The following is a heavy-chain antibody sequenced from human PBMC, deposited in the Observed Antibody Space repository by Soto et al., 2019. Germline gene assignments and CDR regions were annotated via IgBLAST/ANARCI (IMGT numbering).Heavy chain of an antibody. J-gene: IGHJ6*02. Sequence: PSETLSLTCTVSGGSISSGGYYWYWIRQHPGKGLEWIGYIYYSGTTYYNPSLKSRVTISVDTSKNQFSLKLSSVTAADTAVYYCAASCVACGGFNYYGMDVWGQGTTVTVS. D-gene: IGHD2-21*01. CDR1: GGSISSGGYY. CDR3: AASCVACGGFNYYGMDV. CDR2: IYYSGTT. V-gene: IGHV4-31*03.